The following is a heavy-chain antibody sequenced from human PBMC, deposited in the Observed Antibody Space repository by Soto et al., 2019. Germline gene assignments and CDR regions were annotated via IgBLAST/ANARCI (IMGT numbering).Heavy chain of an antibody. CDR2: IVPIYRTA. J-gene: IGHJ4*02. CDR3: ARDSGAKLSSS. Sequence: QVHLVQSGAEMRRPGSSVKVSCKASGGTFSSYRINWVRQAPGQGLEWVGGIVPIYRTADYAQKFQGRVTNTADESARTAYMELRGLKSQDTAVYYCARDSGAKLSSSWGQGTLVTVSS. D-gene: IGHD6-13*01. V-gene: IGHV1-69*01. CDR1: GGTFSSYR.